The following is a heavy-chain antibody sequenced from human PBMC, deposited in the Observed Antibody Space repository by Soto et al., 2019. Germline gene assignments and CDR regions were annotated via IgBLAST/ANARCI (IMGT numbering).Heavy chain of an antibody. Sequence: QVQLVESGGGVVQPGRSLRLSCAASGFTFSSYGMHWVRQAPGKGLEWVAVISHDGSNKYDADSVKGRFTISRDNSKNTVYLQMNSLRAEDTAVYYCAKSLEQWLVYDAFDIWGQGTMVTVSS. V-gene: IGHV3-30*18. CDR1: GFTFSSYG. CDR3: AKSLEQWLVYDAFDI. J-gene: IGHJ3*02. CDR2: ISHDGSNK. D-gene: IGHD6-19*01.